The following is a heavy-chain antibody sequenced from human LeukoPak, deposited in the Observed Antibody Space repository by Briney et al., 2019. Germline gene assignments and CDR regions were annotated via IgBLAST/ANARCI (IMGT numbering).Heavy chain of an antibody. Sequence: SQTLSLTCAISGDSVSSNSAAWNWIMQSPSRGLEWLGRTYYRSKWYNDYAVSVKSRITINPDTSKNQFSLQLNSVTPEDTAVYYCARSSVVVVAATYDTYNWFDPWGQGTLVTVSS. D-gene: IGHD2-15*01. CDR3: ARSSVVVVAATYDTYNWFDP. CDR2: TYYRSKWYN. V-gene: IGHV6-1*01. J-gene: IGHJ5*02. CDR1: GDSVSSNSAA.